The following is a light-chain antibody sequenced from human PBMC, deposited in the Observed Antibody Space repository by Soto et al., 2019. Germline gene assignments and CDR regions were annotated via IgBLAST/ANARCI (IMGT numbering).Light chain of an antibody. CDR3: SSYAGSNNVL. CDR1: SSDVGVYNY. CDR2: EVS. J-gene: IGLJ2*01. Sequence: QSVLTQPPSASGSPGQSVTISCTGTSSDVGVYNYVSCYQQHPGKAHKLMISEVSKQPSGVPDRFSGSKSGNTASLTVSGLQADDEADYYCSSYAGSNNVLFGGGTKLTVL. V-gene: IGLV2-8*01.